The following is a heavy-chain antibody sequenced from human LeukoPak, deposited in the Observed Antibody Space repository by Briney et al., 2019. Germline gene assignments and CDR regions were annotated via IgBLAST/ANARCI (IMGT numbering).Heavy chain of an antibody. D-gene: IGHD6-13*01. Sequence: ASVKVSCKASGYTCTSYGISWVRQAPGQGLEWMGWISAYNGNTNYAQKLQGRVTMTTDTSTSTAYMELRSLRSDDTAVYYCARRSRYSSSWGFWYFDLWGRGTLVTVSS. CDR3: ARRSRYSSSWGFWYFDL. CDR1: GYTCTSYG. J-gene: IGHJ2*01. CDR2: ISAYNGNT. V-gene: IGHV1-18*01.